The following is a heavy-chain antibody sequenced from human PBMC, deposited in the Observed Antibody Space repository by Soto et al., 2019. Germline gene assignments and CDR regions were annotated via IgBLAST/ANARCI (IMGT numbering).Heavy chain of an antibody. D-gene: IGHD4-4*01. CDR2: IYYSGST. CDR1: GGSSSSYY. J-gene: IGHJ5*02. Sequence: PSETLSLTCTVSGGSSSSYYWSWIRQPPGKGLEWIGYIYYSGSTNYNPSLKSRVTISVDTSKNQFSLKLSSVTAADTAVYYCARHVLFARAVTTQDSILFDPWGQGTLVTVSS. CDR3: ARHVLFARAVTTQDSILFDP. V-gene: IGHV4-59*08.